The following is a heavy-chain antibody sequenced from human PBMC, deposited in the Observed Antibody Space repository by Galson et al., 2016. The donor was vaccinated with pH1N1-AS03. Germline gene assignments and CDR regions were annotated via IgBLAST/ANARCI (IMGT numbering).Heavy chain of an antibody. Sequence: SVKVSCKAPGDTLSSYTVNWVRQAPGQGLEWMGWINPNSGGTQSAQKFQGRVTMTRDTSINTAYMELSSLRSDDTAVYYCARGDYFGSGTYKPYYAMDVWGQGTTVTVSS. J-gene: IGHJ6*02. V-gene: IGHV1-2*02. CDR1: GDTLSSYT. D-gene: IGHD3-10*01. CDR2: INPNSGGT. CDR3: ARGDYFGSGTYKPYYAMDV.